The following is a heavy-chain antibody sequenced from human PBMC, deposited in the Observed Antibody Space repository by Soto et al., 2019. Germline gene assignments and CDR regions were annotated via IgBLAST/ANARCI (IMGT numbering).Heavy chain of an antibody. CDR3: ARDKDYYDSSGYYGY. Sequence: GGSLRLSCAASGFTFSSYAMRWVRQAPGKGLEWVAVISYDGSNKYYADSVKGRFTISRDNSKNTLYLQMNSLRAEDTAVYYCARDKDYYDSSGYYGYWGQGTLVTVSS. V-gene: IGHV3-30-3*01. CDR1: GFTFSSYA. D-gene: IGHD3-22*01. J-gene: IGHJ4*02. CDR2: ISYDGSNK.